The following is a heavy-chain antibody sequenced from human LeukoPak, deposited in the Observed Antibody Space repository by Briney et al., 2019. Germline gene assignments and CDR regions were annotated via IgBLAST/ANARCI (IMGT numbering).Heavy chain of an antibody. CDR1: GYTFTGYY. CDR2: INPNSGGT. CDR3: ARVAVVVVPAAALGY. J-gene: IGHJ4*02. D-gene: IGHD2-2*01. Sequence: GASVKVSCKASGYTFTGYYMHWVRQAPGQGLEWMGWINPNSGGTNYAQEFQGRVTMTRDTSISTAYMELSRLRSDDTAVYYCARVAVVVVPAAALGYWGQGTLVTVSS. V-gene: IGHV1-2*02.